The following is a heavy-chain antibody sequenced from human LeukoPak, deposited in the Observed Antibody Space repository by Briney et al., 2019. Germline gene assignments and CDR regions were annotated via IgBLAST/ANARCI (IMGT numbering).Heavy chain of an antibody. CDR1: GFTFTNYA. Sequence: PGGSLRLSCAASGFTFTNYAMHWVRQAPGKGLESVSAVSSTGGSTYYANSVKGRFTISRDNSKSTLYLQMGSLTAEDMAVYYCARGGSSSSPGDYWGQGTLVTVSS. J-gene: IGHJ4*02. V-gene: IGHV3-64*01. CDR2: VSSTGGST. CDR3: ARGGSSSSPGDY. D-gene: IGHD6-13*01.